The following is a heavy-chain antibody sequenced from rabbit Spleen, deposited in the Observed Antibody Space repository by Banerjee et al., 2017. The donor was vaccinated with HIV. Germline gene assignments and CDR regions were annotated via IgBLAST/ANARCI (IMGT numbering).Heavy chain of an antibody. CDR2: INGGGSNK. CDR3: AKDGLSGGGGGYSQ. Sequence: QSLEESGGGLVQPGASLTLTCKASGFDFSSSDHMYWVRQAPGKGLEWIGCINGGGSNKWYASWAKGRFTISKTSSTTVTLQMTSLTAADSATHFCAKDGLSGGGGGYSQWGPGTLVTVS. CDR1: GFDFSSSDH. V-gene: IGHV1S40*01. J-gene: IGHJ4*01. D-gene: IGHD1-1*01.